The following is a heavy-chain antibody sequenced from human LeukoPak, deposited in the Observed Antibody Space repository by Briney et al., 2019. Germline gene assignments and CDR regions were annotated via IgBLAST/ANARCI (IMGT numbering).Heavy chain of an antibody. CDR3: ARGGGGTSGYYTGAFDI. J-gene: IGHJ3*02. D-gene: IGHD3-22*01. CDR1: GGSISSYY. V-gene: IGHV4-34*01. CDR2: VNHRGST. Sequence: SETLSLTCTVSGGSISSYYWSWIRQPPGKGLEWIGEVNHRGSTNYNPPLKSRVTISVDTSKNQFSLKLSSVTAADTAVYYCARGGGGTSGYYTGAFDIWGQGTMVTVSS.